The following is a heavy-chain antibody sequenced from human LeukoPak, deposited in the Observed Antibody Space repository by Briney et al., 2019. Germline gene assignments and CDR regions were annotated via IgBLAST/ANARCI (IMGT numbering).Heavy chain of an antibody. V-gene: IGHV4-34*01. J-gene: IGHJ6*03. D-gene: IGHD3-10*01. Sequence: SETLSLTCAVYGGSFSGYYWSWLRQPPGKGLEWIGEINHSGSTNYNPSLTSRVTISVDTSKNQFSLKLSSVTPADTAVYYCARGVRGVHDYYYYYYMDVWGKGTTVTVSS. CDR3: ARGVRGVHDYYYYYYMDV. CDR1: GGSFSGYY. CDR2: INHSGST.